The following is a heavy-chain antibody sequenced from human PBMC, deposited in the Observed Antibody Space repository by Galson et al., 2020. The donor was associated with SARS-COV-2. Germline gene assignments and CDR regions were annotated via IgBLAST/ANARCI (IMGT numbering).Heavy chain of an antibody. CDR3: ARGYLAVTMIVVVVTGSQYYFDF. V-gene: IGHV4-34*01. D-gene: IGHD3-22*01. J-gene: IGHJ4*01. CDR2: VNHSGST. Sequence: SQTLSLTCAVYGGSFNDYYWTWVRQPPGKGLEWIGEVNHSGSTNYNPSLKSRVTISVDTSKNQFSLKLNSVTAADTAVYYCARGYLAVTMIVVVVTGSQYYFDFWGRGTLVTVSP. CDR1: GGSFNDYY.